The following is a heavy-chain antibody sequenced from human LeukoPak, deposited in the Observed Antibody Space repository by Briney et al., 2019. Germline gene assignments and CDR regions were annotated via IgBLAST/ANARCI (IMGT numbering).Heavy chain of an antibody. D-gene: IGHD4-17*01. CDR3: ARASTTVPNLLDH. CDR2: ISGGVGGT. Sequence: GGSLRLSCAASGFTFNTYAMSWVRQAPGKGLEWVSAISGGVGGTYYADSVKGRFTISRDNSKNTLYLQTSSLRAEDTAVYYCARASTTVPNLLDHWGRGTLVTVSS. V-gene: IGHV3-23*01. CDR1: GFTFNTYA. J-gene: IGHJ4*02.